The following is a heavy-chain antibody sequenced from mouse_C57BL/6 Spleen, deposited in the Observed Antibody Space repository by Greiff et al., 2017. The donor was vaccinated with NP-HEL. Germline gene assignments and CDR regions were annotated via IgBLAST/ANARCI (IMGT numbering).Heavy chain of an antibody. J-gene: IGHJ1*03. CDR1: GFTFSDYY. V-gene: IGHV5-16*01. CDR3: ARDTDYYGSSFYWYFDV. Sequence: EVKLVESEGGLVQPGSSMKLSCTASGFTFSDYYMAWVRQVPEKGLEWVANINYDGSSTYYLDSLKSRFIISRDIAKNILYLQMSSLKSEDTATYYCARDTDYYGSSFYWYFDVWGTGTTVTDSS. D-gene: IGHD1-1*01. CDR2: INYDGSST.